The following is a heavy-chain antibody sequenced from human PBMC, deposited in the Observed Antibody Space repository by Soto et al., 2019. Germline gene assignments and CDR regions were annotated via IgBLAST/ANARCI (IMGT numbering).Heavy chain of an antibody. D-gene: IGHD3-22*01. CDR3: ARYDSSGYYWPYYNYGMDV. Sequence: PGGSLRLSCRASGFTFSSYGMHWVRQAPGKALEWVAVIWYDGNNKYYADSVKGRFTISRDNAKNSLYLQMNSLRAEDTAVYYCARYDSSGYYWPYYNYGMDVWSQGTTVTFSS. CDR1: GFTFSSYG. J-gene: IGHJ6*02. V-gene: IGHV3-33*03. CDR2: IWYDGNNK.